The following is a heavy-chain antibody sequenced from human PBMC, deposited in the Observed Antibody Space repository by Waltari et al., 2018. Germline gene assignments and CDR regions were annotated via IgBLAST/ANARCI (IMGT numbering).Heavy chain of an antibody. CDR1: GGSFSGYY. CDR3: ARVKGGIAARPAPFDY. J-gene: IGHJ4*02. V-gene: IGHV4-34*01. Sequence: QVQLQQWGAGLLKPSETLSLTCAVYGGSFSGYYWSWIRQPPGKGLEWIGEINHSGSTNYTPSLKSRFTISVDTSKNQFSLKLSSVTAADTAVYYCARVKGGIAARPAPFDYWGQGTLVTVSS. CDR2: INHSGST. D-gene: IGHD6-6*01.